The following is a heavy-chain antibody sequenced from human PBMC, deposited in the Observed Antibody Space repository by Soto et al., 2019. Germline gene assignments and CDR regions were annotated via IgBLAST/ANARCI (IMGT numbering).Heavy chain of an antibody. CDR2: IYSSGST. V-gene: IGHV4-39*01. J-gene: IGHJ4*02. CDR3: AKPSGSYLYYFDY. CDR1: GGSISSSNYY. Sequence: SETLSLTCTVSGGSISSSNYYWGWIRQPPGKGLEWIGSIYSSGSTYYNPSLKSRVTISVDTSKNQFSLKLSSVTAADTAVYYCAKPSGSYLYYFDYWGQGTLVTVLL. D-gene: IGHD1-26*01.